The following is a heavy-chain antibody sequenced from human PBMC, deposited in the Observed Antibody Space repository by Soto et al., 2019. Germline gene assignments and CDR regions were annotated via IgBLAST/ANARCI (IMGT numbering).Heavy chain of an antibody. CDR2: INGDGGST. Sequence: GGSLRLSCAASGLIFDDYTIHWVRQPPGKGLEWVSLINGDGGSTYYAESVKGRFTISRDNAKNTLDLQMNSLRAEDTAVYYCASIPPSVVGASSEVDYWGQGTLVTVSS. V-gene: IGHV3-43*01. J-gene: IGHJ4*02. CDR3: ASIPPSVVGASSEVDY. CDR1: GLIFDDYT. D-gene: IGHD1-26*01.